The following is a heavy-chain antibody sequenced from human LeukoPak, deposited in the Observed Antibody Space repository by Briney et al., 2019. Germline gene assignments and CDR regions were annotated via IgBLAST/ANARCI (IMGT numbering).Heavy chain of an antibody. V-gene: IGHV3-48*01. CDR3: AKSIAAAGSVPDYYYYYYYMDV. D-gene: IGHD6-13*01. CDR1: GFTFSSYS. CDR2: ITRSSDVI. J-gene: IGHJ6*03. Sequence: GGSLRLSCAASGFTFSSYSINWVRQAPGKGLEWVSYITRSSDVIYYADSVRGRFTVSRDNAGNSLFLQMNSLRAEDTAVYYCAKSIAAAGSVPDYYYYYYYMDVWGKGTTVTVSS.